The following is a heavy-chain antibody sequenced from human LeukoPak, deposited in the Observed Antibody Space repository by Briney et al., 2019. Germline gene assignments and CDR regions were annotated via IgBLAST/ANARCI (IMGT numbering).Heavy chain of an antibody. CDR3: ARTPGIAVAGTGYFDY. J-gene: IGHJ4*02. CDR1: GFTSSTAW. CDR2: MRQDGSDK. D-gene: IGHD6-19*01. V-gene: IGHV3-7*03. Sequence: AGGSLRLSCAISGFTSSTAWLTWVRQAPGKGPEWVADMRQDGSDKYYLDSVRGRFTISRDNSKNTVYLQMNSLRAEDTAVYYCARTPGIAVAGTGYFDYWGQGTLVTVSS.